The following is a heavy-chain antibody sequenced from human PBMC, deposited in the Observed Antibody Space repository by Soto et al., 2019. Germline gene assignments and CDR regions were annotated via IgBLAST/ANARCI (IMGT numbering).Heavy chain of an antibody. CDR1: GGSFTSNNW. CDR3: ASRDPGTSVDY. J-gene: IGHJ4*02. D-gene: IGHD1-7*01. CDR2: IYRTGST. V-gene: IGHV4-4*02. Sequence: SETLSLTCAVSGGSFTSNNWWTWVRQPPGQGLEWIGEIYRTGSTNYNPPLKSRVTISLDKSENPFSLKVTALTAADTSVYYCASRDPGTSVDYWGQGTLVTVSS.